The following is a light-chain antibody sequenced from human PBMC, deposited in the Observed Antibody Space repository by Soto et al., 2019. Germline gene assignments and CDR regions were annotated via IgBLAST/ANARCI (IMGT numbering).Light chain of an antibody. V-gene: IGKV3-20*01. CDR1: QSISRPY. CDR3: QQYDTWT. Sequence: EIVLTQSPGTLSLSPGERATLSCRASQSISRPYLAWYQQKPGQVPRLLIDGASNRAIGIPDRFSASGSGTDFTLTISRLEPEDFAIYYCQQYDTWTFGQGTKVEIK. CDR2: GAS. J-gene: IGKJ1*01.